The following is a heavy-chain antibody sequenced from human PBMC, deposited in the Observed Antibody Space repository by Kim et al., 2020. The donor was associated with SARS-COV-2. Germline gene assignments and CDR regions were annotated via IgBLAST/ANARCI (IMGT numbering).Heavy chain of an antibody. CDR1: GGSFSGYY. Sequence: SETLSLTCAVYGGSFSGYYWSWIRQPPGKGLEWIGEINHSGSTNYNPSLKSRVTISVDTSKNQFSLKLSSVTAADTAVYYCARVKGYSSDYWGQGTLVT. CDR3: ARVKGYSSDY. D-gene: IGHD6-13*01. J-gene: IGHJ4*02. CDR2: INHSGST. V-gene: IGHV4-34*01.